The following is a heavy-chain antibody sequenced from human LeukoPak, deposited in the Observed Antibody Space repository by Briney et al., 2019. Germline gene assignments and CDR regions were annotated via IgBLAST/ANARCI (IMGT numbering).Heavy chain of an antibody. CDR1: GGSISSGGYY. CDR3: ARDLSRVWDYNVNNYMDV. J-gene: IGHJ6*03. D-gene: IGHD1-14*01. Sequence: SQTLSLTCTVSGGSISSGGYYWSWIRQHPGKGLEWIGYISYSGSTYYNPSLKSRVTISVDTSKNQFSLKLSSVTAADTAVYYCARDLSRVWDYNVNNYMDVWGKGTTVTVSS. V-gene: IGHV4-31*03. CDR2: ISYSGST.